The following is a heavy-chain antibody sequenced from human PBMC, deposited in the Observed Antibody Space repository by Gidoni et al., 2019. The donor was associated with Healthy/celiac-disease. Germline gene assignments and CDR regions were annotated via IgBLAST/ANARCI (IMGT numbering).Heavy chain of an antibody. J-gene: IGHJ4*02. CDR2: IYYSGST. CDR3: ARLDLRETYYFDY. V-gene: IGHV4-31*03. CDR1: GVSISSGGYY. Sequence: QVQLQESGPGLVKPSQTLSLTCTVSGVSISSGGYYWSWIRRHPGKGLEWIGYIYYSGSTYYNPSLKSRVTISVDTTKNQFSLKLSSVTAADTAVYYCARLDLRETYYFDYWGQGTLVTVSS.